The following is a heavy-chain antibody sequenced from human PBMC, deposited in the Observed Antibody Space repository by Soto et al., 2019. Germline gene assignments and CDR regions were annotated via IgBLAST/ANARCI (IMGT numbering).Heavy chain of an antibody. Sequence: ASVKVSCKASGYTFTGYYMHWVRQAPGQGLEWMGWINPNSGGTNYAQKFQGWVTMTRDTSISTAYMELSRLRSDDTAVYYCARVSQATYYYYGMDVWGQGTTVTVSS. V-gene: IGHV1-2*04. J-gene: IGHJ6*02. D-gene: IGHD3-16*02. CDR1: GYTFTGYY. CDR2: INPNSGGT. CDR3: ARVSQATYYYYGMDV.